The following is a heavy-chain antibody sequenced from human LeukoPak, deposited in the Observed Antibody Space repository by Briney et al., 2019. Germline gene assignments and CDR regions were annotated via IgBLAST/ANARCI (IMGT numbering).Heavy chain of an antibody. Sequence: GGSLRLSCAASGFTFSDYYMSWIRHAPGKGLEWVSYISSGGSKIYYADSVKGRFTISRDNAKNSLYLQMNSLRAEDTAVYYCARRRYVAGSDYWGQGTLVTVSS. V-gene: IGHV3-11*01. CDR2: ISSGGSKI. CDR3: ARRRYVAGSDY. J-gene: IGHJ4*02. D-gene: IGHD6-19*01. CDR1: GFTFSDYY.